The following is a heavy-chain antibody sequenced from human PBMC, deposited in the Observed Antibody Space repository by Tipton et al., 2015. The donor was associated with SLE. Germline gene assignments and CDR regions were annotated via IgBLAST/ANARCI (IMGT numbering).Heavy chain of an antibody. D-gene: IGHD3-9*01. CDR2: ISWNTGII. CDR1: GFTFDEYA. Sequence: RSLRLSCAASGFTFDEYAMHWVRQTQGKCLEWVSGISWNTGIIGYADSVRGRFTISRDNAKNSVFLQMNNLKPEDTALYYCAKDRITLFGGFDLWGQGTLVTVSS. CDR3: AKDRITLFGGFDL. J-gene: IGHJ4*02. V-gene: IGHV3-9*01.